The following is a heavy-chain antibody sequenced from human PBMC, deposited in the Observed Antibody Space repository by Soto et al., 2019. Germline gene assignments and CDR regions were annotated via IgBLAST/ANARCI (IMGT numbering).Heavy chain of an antibody. J-gene: IGHJ6*02. CDR3: AADTARTYYYYAMDV. Sequence: LKISFKVYGYSFTSYWIGWVRQTPGKGLEWMGIIYPGDSDIRYSPSFQGQVTMSVDKSIGTAYLQWSSLKASDTAIYYCAADTARTYYYYAMDVWGQGTTVTVS. CDR1: GYSFTSYW. V-gene: IGHV5-51*01. D-gene: IGHD5-18*01. CDR2: IYPGDSDI.